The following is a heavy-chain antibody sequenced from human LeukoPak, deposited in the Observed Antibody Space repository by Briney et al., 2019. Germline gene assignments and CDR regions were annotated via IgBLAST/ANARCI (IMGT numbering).Heavy chain of an antibody. CDR2: IVSETVGGRT. Sequence: PGGSLRLSCAASSITFTKAWMNWVRQAPGKGLEWAARIVSETVGGRTDYAASVKGRFTISRDDSKSTLFLQMSSLKIEDTAVYYCATSMTTPGAFDIWGQGVLVTVSS. CDR3: ATSMTTPGAFDI. CDR1: SITFTKAW. D-gene: IGHD1-1*01. V-gene: IGHV3-15*07. J-gene: IGHJ4*02.